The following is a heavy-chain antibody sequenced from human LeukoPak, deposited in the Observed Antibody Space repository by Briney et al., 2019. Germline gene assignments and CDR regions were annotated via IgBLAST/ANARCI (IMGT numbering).Heavy chain of an antibody. Sequence: GGSLRLSCAASGFTFSNYAMSWVRQAPGKGLEWVSAISGSGDSTYYADSVKGRFTISKDNSKNTLYLQMNSLRAEDTAVYYCAESRGVAGFDYWGQGTLVTVSS. D-gene: IGHD6-19*01. V-gene: IGHV3-23*01. CDR3: AESRGVAGFDY. CDR1: GFTFSNYA. J-gene: IGHJ4*02. CDR2: ISGSGDST.